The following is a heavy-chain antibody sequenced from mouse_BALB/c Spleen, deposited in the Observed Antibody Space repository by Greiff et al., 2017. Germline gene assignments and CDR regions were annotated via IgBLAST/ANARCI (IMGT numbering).Heavy chain of an antibody. CDR1: GYTFTSYW. CDR2: IYPGSGST. CDR3: TTGPDV. V-gene: IGHV1S22*01. Sequence: LQQPGSELVRPGASVKLSCKASGYTFTSYWMHWVKQRHGQGLEWIGNIYPGSGSTNYDKKFKSKGTLTVDTSSSTAYMHLSSLTSEDSAVYYFTTGPDVWGEGTTVTVSS. J-gene: IGHJ1*01. D-gene: IGHD4-1*01.